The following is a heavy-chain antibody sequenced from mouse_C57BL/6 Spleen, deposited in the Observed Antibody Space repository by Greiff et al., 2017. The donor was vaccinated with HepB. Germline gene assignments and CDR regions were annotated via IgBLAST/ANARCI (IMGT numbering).Heavy chain of an antibody. J-gene: IGHJ1*03. V-gene: IGHV5-16*01. CDR1: GFTFSDYY. D-gene: IGHD2-4*01. CDR3: ARVDYDYGYWYFDV. CDR2: INYDGSST. Sequence: EVHLVESEGGLVQPGSSMKLSCTASGFTFSDYYMAWVRQVPEKGLEWVANINYDGSSTYYLDSLKSRFIISRDNAKNILYLQMSSLKSEDTATYYCARVDYDYGYWYFDVWGTGTTVTVSS.